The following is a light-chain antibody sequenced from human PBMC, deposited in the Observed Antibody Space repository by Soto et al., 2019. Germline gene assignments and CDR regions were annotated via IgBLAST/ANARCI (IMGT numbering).Light chain of an antibody. CDR3: QQYSRSPPT. Sequence: EIVLTQSPGTLSLPPLEVASLSFMGSQSVSSSYLAWYQQKPGQAPRLLIYGASARATGIPDRFSGSGSGTDFTLTITRLEPEDFAIYYCQQYSRSPPTFGRGTKVDIK. CDR2: GAS. V-gene: IGKV3-20*01. J-gene: IGKJ1*01. CDR1: QSVSSSY.